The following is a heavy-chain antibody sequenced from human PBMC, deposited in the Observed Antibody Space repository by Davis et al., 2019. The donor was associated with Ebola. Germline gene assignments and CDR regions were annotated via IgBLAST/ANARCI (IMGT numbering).Heavy chain of an antibody. CDR3: ARGGRDGMDV. CDR1: GYTFTDYN. CDR2: VILESGAT. V-gene: IGHV1-18*04. J-gene: IGHJ6*02. Sequence: ASVKVSCKASGYTFTDYNIHWMRQAPGQGLEWLGRVILESGATNYAQKLQGRVTMTTDRSTSTAYMELRSLISDDTAVYYCARGGRDGMDVWGQGTTVTVSS.